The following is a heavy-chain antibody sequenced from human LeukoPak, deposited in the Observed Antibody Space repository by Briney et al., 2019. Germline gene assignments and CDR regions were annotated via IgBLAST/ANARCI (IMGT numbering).Heavy chain of an antibody. V-gene: IGHV1-2*02. CDR3: ARADRLHGGPYLIGP. D-gene: IGHD2-21*01. Sequence: ASVTVSCKTSGYTFTDYYMHWVRQAPGQGLEWMGWINPNAGGTSSAQKFQGRVTMSGDTAITTVYMEVSWLTSDDTAIYYCARADRLHGGPYLIGPWGQGTLVTVSS. CDR2: INPNAGGT. CDR1: GYTFTDYY. J-gene: IGHJ5*02.